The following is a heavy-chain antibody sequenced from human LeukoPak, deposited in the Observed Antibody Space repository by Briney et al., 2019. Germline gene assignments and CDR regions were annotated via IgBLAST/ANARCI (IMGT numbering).Heavy chain of an antibody. V-gene: IGHV4-59*01. D-gene: IGHD2-21*01. CDR1: GGSISSYY. J-gene: IGHJ5*02. CDR3: ARGGEHWFDP. Sequence: KTSGTLSLTCTVSGGSISSYYWSWIRQPPGKGLEWIGYIYYSGSTNYNPSLKSRVTISVDTSKNQFSLKLSSVTAADTAVYYCARGGEHWFDPWGQGTLVTVSS. CDR2: IYYSGST.